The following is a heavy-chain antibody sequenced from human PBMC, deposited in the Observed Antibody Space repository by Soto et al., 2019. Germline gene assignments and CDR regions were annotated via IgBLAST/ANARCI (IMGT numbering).Heavy chain of an antibody. CDR3: ATDHGWTGYCSGYRCYGHYFYYMDV. J-gene: IGHJ6*03. V-gene: IGHV3-64*01. D-gene: IGHD2-15*01. Sequence: EGSLRLSCAASGFTFSSYAMHWVRQAPGKGLEYVSAITSDGGTTYYANSVKGRFTISRDNSKNRLYLQMGSLRSEDMAVYYCATDHGWTGYCSGYRCYGHYFYYMDVWGKGITVNVS. CDR1: GFTFSSYA. CDR2: ITSDGGTT.